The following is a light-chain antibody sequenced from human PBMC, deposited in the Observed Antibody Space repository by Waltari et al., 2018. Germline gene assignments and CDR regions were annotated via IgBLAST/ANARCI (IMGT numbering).Light chain of an antibody. CDR1: NLGHKY. V-gene: IGLV3-1*01. Sequence: SYEVTQPPSVSVSPGQTASLFCSGENLGHKYNSWYQQKTGQSPLLVMHQKNVRPSGIPERFSGSSSGNTATLTISGTQAMDEAVYFCQTWDLITVTFGGGTKLTVL. CDR2: QKN. J-gene: IGLJ2*01. CDR3: QTWDLITVT.